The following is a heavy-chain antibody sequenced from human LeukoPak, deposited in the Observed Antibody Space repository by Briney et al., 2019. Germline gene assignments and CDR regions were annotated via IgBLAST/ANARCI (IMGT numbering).Heavy chain of an antibody. CDR2: IYSGGST. CDR1: GFTVSSNY. V-gene: IGHV3-66*01. CDR3: AKVDGQIAAAGTPDY. D-gene: IGHD6-13*01. Sequence: QTGGSLRLSCAASGFTVSSNYMSWVRQAPGKGLEWVSVIYSGGSTYYADSVKGRFTISRDNSKNTLYLQMNSLRAEDTAVYYCAKVDGQIAAAGTPDYWGQGTLVTVSS. J-gene: IGHJ4*02.